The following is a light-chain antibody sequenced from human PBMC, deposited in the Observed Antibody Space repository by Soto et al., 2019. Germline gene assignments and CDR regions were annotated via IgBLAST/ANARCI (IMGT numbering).Light chain of an antibody. CDR2: DVS. V-gene: IGLV2-11*01. CDR3: CSYAGSYRGV. CDR1: SSDVGGYNY. Sequence: QSVLTQPRSVSGSPGQSVTISCTGTSSDVGGYNYVSWYQQHPGKAPKLMIYDVSKRPSGVPDRFSGSKSGNTASLTISGLQAEDDADYYCCSYAGSYRGVFGTGTKLTVL. J-gene: IGLJ1*01.